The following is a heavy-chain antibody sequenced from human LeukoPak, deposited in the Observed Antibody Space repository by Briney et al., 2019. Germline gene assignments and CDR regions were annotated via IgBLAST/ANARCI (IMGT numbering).Heavy chain of an antibody. CDR2: FDPEDGET. J-gene: IGHJ4*02. V-gene: IGHV1-24*01. Sequence: ASVKVSCKVSGYTLTELSMHWVRQAPGKGLEWMGGFDPEDGETIYAQKFQGRVTMTEDTSTDTAYMELSSLRSEDTAVYYCATVFGGSGSYVTVGLDYWGQGTLVTVSS. CDR3: ATVFGGSGSYVTVGLDY. D-gene: IGHD3-10*01. CDR1: GYTLTELS.